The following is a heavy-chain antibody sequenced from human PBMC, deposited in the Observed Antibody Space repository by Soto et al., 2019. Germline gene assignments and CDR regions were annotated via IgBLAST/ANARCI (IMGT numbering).Heavy chain of an antibody. CDR2: ISYDGSNK. Sequence: LRLSCAAPGFTFSSYGMHWVRQAPGKGLEWVAVISYDGSNKYYADSVKGRFTISRDNSKNTLYLQMNSLRAEDTAVYYCAKDLMTLGTIAEADYLGPDYWGQGTLVTVSS. V-gene: IGHV3-30*18. CDR1: GFTFSSYG. D-gene: IGHD6-13*01. CDR3: AKDLMTLGTIAEADYLGPDY. J-gene: IGHJ4*02.